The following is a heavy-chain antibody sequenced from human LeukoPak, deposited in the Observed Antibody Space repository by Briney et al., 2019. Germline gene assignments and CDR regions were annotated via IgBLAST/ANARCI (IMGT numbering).Heavy chain of an antibody. J-gene: IGHJ4*02. Sequence: GGSLRLSCAASGFTFSSYGMHWVRQAPGKGLEWVAFIRYDGSNKYYADSVKGRFTIFRDNSKNTLYLQMNSLRAEDTAVYYCAKDSRPYCSGGSCYLGFDYWGQGTLVTVSS. D-gene: IGHD2-15*01. CDR3: AKDSRPYCSGGSCYLGFDY. V-gene: IGHV3-30*02. CDR1: GFTFSSYG. CDR2: IRYDGSNK.